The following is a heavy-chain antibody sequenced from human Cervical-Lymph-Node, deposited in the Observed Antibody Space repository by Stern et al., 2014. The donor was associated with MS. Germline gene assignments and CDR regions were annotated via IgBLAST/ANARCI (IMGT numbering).Heavy chain of an antibody. CDR3: ARDSYYDSSGYYFDY. Sequence: VQLVESGGGLVKPGGSLRLSCAASGFTFSSYSMNWVRQAPGKGLEWVSSISSSSSYIYYADSVKGRFTISRDNAKNSLYLQMNSLRAEDTAVYYCARDSYYDSSGYYFDYWGQGTLVTVSS. CDR2: ISSSSSYI. V-gene: IGHV3-21*01. J-gene: IGHJ4*02. CDR1: GFTFSSYS. D-gene: IGHD3-22*01.